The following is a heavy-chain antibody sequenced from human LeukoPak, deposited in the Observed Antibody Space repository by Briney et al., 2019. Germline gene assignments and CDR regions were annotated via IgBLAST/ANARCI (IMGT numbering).Heavy chain of an antibody. D-gene: IGHD1-1*01. CDR3: ARPSADWNDEFDY. CDR1: GYSFTSYW. CDR2: IYPGDSDT. Sequence: GESLKISCKGSGYSFTSYWIGWVRQMPGKGLEWMGIIYPGDSDTRYSPSFQGQVTISAGKSISTAYLQWSSLKASDTAMYYCARPSADWNDEFDYWGQGTLVTVSS. J-gene: IGHJ4*02. V-gene: IGHV5-51*01.